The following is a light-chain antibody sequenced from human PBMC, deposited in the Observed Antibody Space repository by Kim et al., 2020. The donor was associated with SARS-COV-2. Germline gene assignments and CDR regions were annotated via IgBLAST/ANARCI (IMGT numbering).Light chain of an antibody. V-gene: IGLV3-21*04. CDR1: NIGSKS. Sequence: SYELTQPPSVSVAPGKTARITCGGNNIGSKSVHWYQQKPGQAPVLVIYYDSDRPSGIPERFSGSNSGNTATLTISRVEAGDEADYYCQVWDNSSDHVVFGGGTPLTVL. CDR2: YDS. J-gene: IGLJ2*01. CDR3: QVWDNSSDHVV.